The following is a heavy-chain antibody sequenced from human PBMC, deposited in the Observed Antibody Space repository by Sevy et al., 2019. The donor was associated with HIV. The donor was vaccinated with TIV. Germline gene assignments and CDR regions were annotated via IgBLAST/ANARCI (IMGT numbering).Heavy chain of an antibody. CDR1: GFTFSRYN. CDR3: ARDGNGLFDY. CDR2: ISSSSSTI. V-gene: IGHV3-48*01. Sequence: GGSLRLSCAASGFTFSRYNMNWVRQAPGKGLEWVSYISSSSSTIYYADSVKGRFTISRDNAKNSLYLQMNSLRAEDTAVYYCARDGNGLFDYWGQGTLVTVSS. D-gene: IGHD2-8*01. J-gene: IGHJ4*02.